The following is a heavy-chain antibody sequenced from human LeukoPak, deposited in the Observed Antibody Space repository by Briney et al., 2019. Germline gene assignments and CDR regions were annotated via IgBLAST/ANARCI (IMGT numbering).Heavy chain of an antibody. CDR3: ARVAPGTAVTPFFDY. Sequence: SETLSLTCTVSGGSISSYYWSWIRQPPGKGLEWIGYICYSGSTNYNPSLKSRVTISVDTSKNQFSLKLSSVTAADTAVYYCARVAPGTAVTPFFDYWGQGTLVTVSS. V-gene: IGHV4-59*01. D-gene: IGHD4-23*01. CDR2: ICYSGST. CDR1: GGSISSYY. J-gene: IGHJ4*02.